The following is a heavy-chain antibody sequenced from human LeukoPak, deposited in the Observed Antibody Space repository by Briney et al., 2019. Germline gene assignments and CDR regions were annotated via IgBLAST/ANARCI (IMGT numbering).Heavy chain of an antibody. D-gene: IGHD2-15*01. CDR2: ISYDGSNK. CDR1: RFTISSYA. V-gene: IGHV3-30*04. J-gene: IGHJ4*02. Sequence: PGGSLRLSCAASRFTISSYAMHWVRQAPGKELEGGAVISYDGSNKYYADSVKGRFTISRDNSKNTLYLQMNSLRAEDTAVYYCARDRVVAAFDYWGQGTLVTVSS. CDR3: ARDRVVAAFDY.